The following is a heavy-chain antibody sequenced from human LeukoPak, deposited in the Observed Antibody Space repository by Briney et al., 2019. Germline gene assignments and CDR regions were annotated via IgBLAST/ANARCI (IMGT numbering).Heavy chain of an antibody. V-gene: IGHV1-2*02. D-gene: IGHD5-12*01. J-gene: IGHJ5*02. Sequence: ASVKVSCKASGYTLIDFYIHWVRQAPGQGLEWMGWLNPKSGDTHYTQKFQGRFTLTTDTSINTAYMDLSRLTSDDTAVYFCARGSIAFKGSYSGLAKMGHLVPWGQGTLVTVSS. CDR1: GYTLIDFY. CDR2: LNPKSGDT. CDR3: ARGSIAFKGSYSGLAKMGHLVP.